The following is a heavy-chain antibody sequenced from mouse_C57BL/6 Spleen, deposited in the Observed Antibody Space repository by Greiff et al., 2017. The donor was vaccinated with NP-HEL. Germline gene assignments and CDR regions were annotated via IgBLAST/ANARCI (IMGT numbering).Heavy chain of an antibody. V-gene: IGHV1-52*01. CDR2: IDPSDSET. Sequence: VQLQQPGAELVRPGSSVKLSCKASGYTFTSYWMHWVKQRPIQGLEWIGNIDPSDSETHYNQKFKDKATLTVDKSSSTAYMQLSSLTSEDSAVYYCARGKTTVVATSPYYYAMDYWGQGTSVTVSS. J-gene: IGHJ4*01. D-gene: IGHD1-1*01. CDR3: ARGKTTVVATSPYYYAMDY. CDR1: GYTFTSYW.